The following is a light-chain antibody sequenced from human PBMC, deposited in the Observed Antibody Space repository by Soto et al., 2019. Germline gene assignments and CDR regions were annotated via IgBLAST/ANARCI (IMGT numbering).Light chain of an antibody. CDR3: QQYNSFIWT. Sequence: DIPMTQSPTTLSASVGDRFTIICRASQTISSWLAWYQQKGGQAPKLLISKASILDSGVPSRFRGSGSGTEFNLTISSLKTEDFETYYCQQYNSFIWTFGQGTQVDI. CDR1: QTISSW. CDR2: KAS. J-gene: IGKJ1*01. V-gene: IGKV1-5*03.